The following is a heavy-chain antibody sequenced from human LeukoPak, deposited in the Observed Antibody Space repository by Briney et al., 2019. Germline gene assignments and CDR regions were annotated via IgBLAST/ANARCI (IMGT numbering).Heavy chain of an antibody. CDR1: GGSFSGYY. CDR3: ARQGYCSSTSCYPQELFDY. D-gene: IGHD2-2*01. V-gene: IGHV4-34*01. J-gene: IGHJ4*02. Sequence: SETLSLTCAVYGGSFSGYYWSWIRQPPGKGLEWIGSIYYSGSTYYNPSLKSRVTISVDTSKNQFSLKLSSVTAADTAVYYCARQGYCSSTSCYPQELFDYWGQGTLVTVSS. CDR2: IYYSGST.